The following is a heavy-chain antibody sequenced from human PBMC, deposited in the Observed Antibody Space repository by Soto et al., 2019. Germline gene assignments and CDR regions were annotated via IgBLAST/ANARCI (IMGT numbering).Heavy chain of an antibody. CDR1: GFTFSTYW. CDR2: IKFDGSNK. J-gene: IGHJ5*02. CDR3: ARNNRDNWFDP. V-gene: IGHV3-74*01. Sequence: PGGSLRLSCVASGFTFSTYWMHWVRQAPGKGLVWVSRIKFDGSNKYYADSVKGRFTISRDNSKNTLYLQMNSLRAEDTAVYYCARNNRDNWFDPWGQGTLVTVSS.